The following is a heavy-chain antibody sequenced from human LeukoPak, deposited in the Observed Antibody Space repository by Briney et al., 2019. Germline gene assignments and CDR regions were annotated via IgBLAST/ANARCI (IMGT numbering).Heavy chain of an antibody. V-gene: IGHV3-33*01. J-gene: IGHJ4*02. D-gene: IGHD3-10*01. CDR1: GFTFSSYG. CDR2: IWYDGSNK. Sequence: PGRSLRLSCAASGFTFSSYGMHWVRQAPGKGLEWVAVIWYDGSNKYYADSVKGRFTISRDNSKNTLYLQMNSLRAEDTAVYYCARDLCYYGSGSYSSIDYWGQGTLVTVSS. CDR3: ARDLCYYGSGSYSSIDY.